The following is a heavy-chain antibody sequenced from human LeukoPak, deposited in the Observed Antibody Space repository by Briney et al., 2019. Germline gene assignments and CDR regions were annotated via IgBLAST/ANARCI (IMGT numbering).Heavy chain of an antibody. CDR3: AKDKYSSSSWGFGY. D-gene: IGHD6-6*01. Sequence: GGSLRLSCAASGFTFSSYAMSWVRQAPGKGPEWVSAISGSGGSTYYADSVEGRFTISRDNSKNTLYLQMNSLRAEDTAVYYCAKDKYSSSSWGFGYWGQGTLVTVSS. CDR2: ISGSGGST. V-gene: IGHV3-23*01. J-gene: IGHJ4*02. CDR1: GFTFSSYA.